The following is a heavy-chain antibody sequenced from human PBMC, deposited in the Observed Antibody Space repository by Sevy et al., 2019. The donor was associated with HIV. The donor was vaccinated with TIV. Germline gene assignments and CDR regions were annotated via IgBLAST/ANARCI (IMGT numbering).Heavy chain of an antibody. J-gene: IGHJ4*02. Sequence: SQTLSLTCVISGDSVSRNGAAWNWIRQSPSRGLEWLGRSYYRSTWQKDYAISVKSRLTITPDTSKNQFFLQLNSVTPEDTAMYYCARAVAGVYYFDYWGQGTLVTVSS. D-gene: IGHD6-19*01. V-gene: IGHV6-1*01. CDR3: ARAVAGVYYFDY. CDR2: SYYRSTWQK. CDR1: GDSVSRNGAA.